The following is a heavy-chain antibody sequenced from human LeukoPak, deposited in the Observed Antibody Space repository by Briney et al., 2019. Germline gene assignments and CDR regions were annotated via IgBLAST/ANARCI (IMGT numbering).Heavy chain of an antibody. CDR1: GFTFSSYS. D-gene: IGHD3-22*01. V-gene: IGHV3-48*04. CDR2: ISSSGSTI. CDR3: ARDRFYDSSGYYYGY. Sequence: GGSLRLSCAASGFTFSSYSMNWVRQAPGKGLEWVSYISSSGSTIYYADSVKGRFTISRDNAKNSLYLQMNSLRAEDTAVYYCARDRFYDSSGYYYGYWGQGTLVTVSS. J-gene: IGHJ4*02.